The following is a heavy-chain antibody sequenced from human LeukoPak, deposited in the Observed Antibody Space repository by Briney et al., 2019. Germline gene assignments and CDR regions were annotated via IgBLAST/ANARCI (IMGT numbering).Heavy chain of an antibody. CDR3: ARGSRISMFGVPHMRGSFDI. CDR1: DGSFSGYY. V-gene: IGHV4-34*01. CDR2: INHSGRT. J-gene: IGHJ3*02. Sequence: SETLSLTCAVYDGSFSGYYWNWIRQPPGKGREWIGKINHSGRTNYNTCLRSRGTISGDTSKNQLSLKLSSVTAANTAVYYCARGSRISMFGVPHMRGSFDIWGQGTMVTVSS. D-gene: IGHD3-3*01.